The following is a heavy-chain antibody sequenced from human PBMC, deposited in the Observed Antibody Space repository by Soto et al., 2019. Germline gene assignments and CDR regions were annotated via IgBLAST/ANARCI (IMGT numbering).Heavy chain of an antibody. V-gene: IGHV1-18*01. J-gene: IGHJ5*02. D-gene: IGHD2-15*01. CDR3: ARGVLVLAARDWFDP. CDR2: ISAYNGNT. Sequence: GPSVKVSCKASGYTFTSYGISWVRQAPGQGLEWMGWISAYNGNTNYAQKLQGRVTMTTDTSTSTAYMELSSLRSEDTAVYYCARGVLVLAARDWFDPWGQGTLVTVSS. CDR1: GYTFTSYG.